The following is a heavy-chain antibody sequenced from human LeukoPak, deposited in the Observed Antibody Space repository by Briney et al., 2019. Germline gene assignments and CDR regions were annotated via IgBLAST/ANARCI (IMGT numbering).Heavy chain of an antibody. CDR3: AKDLHEYYFDY. CDR2: ISGSGGGT. CDR1: GFTFNNYA. V-gene: IGHV3-23*01. J-gene: IGHJ4*02. Sequence: PGGSLRLSCAASGFTFNNYAMNWVRQAPGKGLEWVSTISGSGGGTYYADSVKGRFTISRDNSRNTLYLQMNSLRAEDTAVYYCAKDLHEYYFDYWGQGTLVTVSS.